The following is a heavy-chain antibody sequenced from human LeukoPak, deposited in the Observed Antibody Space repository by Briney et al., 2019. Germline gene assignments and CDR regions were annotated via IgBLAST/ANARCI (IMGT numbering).Heavy chain of an antibody. CDR2: ISAYNGNT. CDR3: ARGPLEYCSGGSCYSGRNWLDP. J-gene: IGHJ5*02. V-gene: IGHV1-18*01. Sequence: ASVKVSCKASGYTFTSYGISWVRQAPGQGLEWMGWISAYNGNTNYAQKFQGRVTMTRDTSISTAYMELRRLTYDDTAVYYCARGPLEYCSGGSCYSGRNWLDPWGQGTRVTASS. CDR1: GYTFTSYG. D-gene: IGHD2-15*01.